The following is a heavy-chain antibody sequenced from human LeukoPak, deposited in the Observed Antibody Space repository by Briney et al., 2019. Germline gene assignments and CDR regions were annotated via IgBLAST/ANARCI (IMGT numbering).Heavy chain of an antibody. D-gene: IGHD3-10*01. CDR3: AKAEGAHYYYGSGSYFGFGY. J-gene: IGHJ4*02. V-gene: IGHV3-23*01. Sequence: GGSLRLSCAASELLVNSNHMSWVRQAPGKGLEWVSAISGSVGSTYYADSVKGRFTISRDNSKNTLYLQMSSLRADDTAVYYCAKAEGAHYYYGSGSYFGFGYWGQGTRVTVSS. CDR2: ISGSVGST. CDR1: ELLVNSNH.